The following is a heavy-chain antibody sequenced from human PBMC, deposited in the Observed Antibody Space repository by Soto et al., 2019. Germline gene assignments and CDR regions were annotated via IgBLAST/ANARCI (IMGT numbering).Heavy chain of an antibody. D-gene: IGHD1-26*01. CDR3: ATQEVGGSYVYTFDP. Sequence: QLQLQESGPGLVKPSETLSLTCTVSGGSISSSSYYWGWIRQPPGKGLEWIGSIYYSGSTYYNPSLKSRATSSVDPSKTHFSLKLSSVTAADTAVYYCATQEVGGSYVYTFDPWGQGTLVTVSS. J-gene: IGHJ5*02. CDR2: IYYSGST. CDR1: GGSISSSSYY. V-gene: IGHV4-39*02.